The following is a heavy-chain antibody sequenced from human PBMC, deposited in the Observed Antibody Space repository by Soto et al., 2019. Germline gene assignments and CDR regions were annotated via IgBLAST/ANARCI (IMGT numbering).Heavy chain of an antibody. Sequence: QVPLVESGGGVVQPGRSLRLSCAASGFPFTSYGMHWVREGPDKGLEWVAIISYDGSDKYYADSVKGRFTISRDTSKNTLYLQMNSLRPEDTALYYCVGGQYYFDYRGQGTLVIVSS. CDR1: GFPFTSYG. J-gene: IGHJ4*02. D-gene: IGHD3-10*01. V-gene: IGHV3-30*03. CDR3: VGGQYYFDY. CDR2: ISYDGSDK.